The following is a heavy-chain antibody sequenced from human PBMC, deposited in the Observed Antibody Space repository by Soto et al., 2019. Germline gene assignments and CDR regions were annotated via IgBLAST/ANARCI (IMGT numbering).Heavy chain of an antibody. D-gene: IGHD3-3*01. CDR1: GGSISSSSYY. CDR2: IYYSGST. Sequence: SETLSLTXTVSGGSISSSSYYWGWIRQPPGKGLEWIGSIYYSGSTYYNPSLKSRVTISVDTSKNQFSLKLSSVTAADTAVYYCATRITIFGVASAFDYWGQGTLVTVSS. J-gene: IGHJ4*02. CDR3: ATRITIFGVASAFDY. V-gene: IGHV4-39*01.